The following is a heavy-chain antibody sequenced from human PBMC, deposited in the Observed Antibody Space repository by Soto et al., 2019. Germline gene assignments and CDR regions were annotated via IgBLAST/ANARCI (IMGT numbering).Heavy chain of an antibody. CDR3: ARDHCSSTSCYLFQQ. Sequence: QVQLVESGGGVVQPGRSLRLSCAASGFTFSSYGMHWVRQAPGKGLEWVAVIWYDGSNRYYADSVKGRFTISRDNSKNTLYLQMNSLRAEDTAVYNCARDHCSSTSCYLFQQWGQGTLVTVSS. J-gene: IGHJ1*01. CDR1: GFTFSSYG. CDR2: IWYDGSNR. V-gene: IGHV3-33*01. D-gene: IGHD2-2*01.